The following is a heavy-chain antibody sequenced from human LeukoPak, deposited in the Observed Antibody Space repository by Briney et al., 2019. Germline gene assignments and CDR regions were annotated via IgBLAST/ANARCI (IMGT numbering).Heavy chain of an antibody. CDR2: ISNDSSYI. V-gene: IGHV3-21*01. J-gene: IGHJ4*02. CDR1: GFTLSSYN. D-gene: IGHD6-6*01. CDR3: ARSISSSSDFDY. Sequence: GGSLRLSCAASGFTLSSYNMNWVRQAPGKGLEWVSSISNDSSYIYNADSVKGRFTISRDNAKNSLYLQMNSLRAEDTAVYYCARSISSSSDFDYWGQGTLVTVSS.